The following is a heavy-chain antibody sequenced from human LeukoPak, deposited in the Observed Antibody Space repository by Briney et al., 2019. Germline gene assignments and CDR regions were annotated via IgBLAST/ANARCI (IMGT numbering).Heavy chain of an antibody. Sequence: PGGSLRLSCAASGFTFSSYWMNWVRQAPGKGLEWVVNIKQDGSEEYYVDSVKGRFTISRDNAKNSLYLQMNSLRAEDTAVYYCARGSGVNYDFWSGPDYWGQGTLVTVSS. CDR1: GFTFSSYW. J-gene: IGHJ4*02. D-gene: IGHD3-3*01. V-gene: IGHV3-7*01. CDR3: ARGSGVNYDFWSGPDY. CDR2: IKQDGSEE.